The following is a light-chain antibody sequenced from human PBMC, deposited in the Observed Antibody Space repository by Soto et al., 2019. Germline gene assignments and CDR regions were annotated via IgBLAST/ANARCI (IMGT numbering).Light chain of an antibody. CDR1: QSIGTY. Sequence: DIQMTQSPTSLSASVGDRVTITCRASQSIGTYLNWYQQIPEKAPKLLIYAASTLQSGVPSRFRGSGSGTVFTLSITTLQPEDFSTYFCQQGHSIPYTFGQGTKVEIK. CDR3: QQGHSIPYT. CDR2: AAS. J-gene: IGKJ2*01. V-gene: IGKV1-39*01.